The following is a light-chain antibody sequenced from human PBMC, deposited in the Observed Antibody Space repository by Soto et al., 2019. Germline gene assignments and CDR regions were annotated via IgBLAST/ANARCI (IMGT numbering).Light chain of an antibody. CDR1: SSNIGNNA. Sequence: QSVLTQPPSVSEAPRQRVTISCSGSSSNIGNNAVNWYQQLPGQAPKIVIYYDDLLTSGVSDRFSGSKSGISASLAISDLQSDDEADYDCATWDDSRNADVFGPGTKLTVL. CDR2: YDD. CDR3: ATWDDSRNADV. V-gene: IGLV1-36*01. J-gene: IGLJ1*01.